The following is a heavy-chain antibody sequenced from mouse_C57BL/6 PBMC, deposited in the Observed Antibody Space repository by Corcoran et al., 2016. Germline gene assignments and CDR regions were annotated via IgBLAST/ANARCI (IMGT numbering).Heavy chain of an antibody. CDR2: INTYSGVP. J-gene: IGHJ2*01. CDR3: ARCYYGSSYYFDY. CDR1: GYTFTTYG. Sequence: QIQLVQSGPELKKPGETVKISCKASGYTFTTYGMSWVKQAPGKGLKWMGWINTYSGVPTYADDFKGRFAFSLETSASTAYLQINNLKNEDTATYFCARCYYGSSYYFDYWGQGTTLTVSS. D-gene: IGHD1-1*01. V-gene: IGHV9-3*01.